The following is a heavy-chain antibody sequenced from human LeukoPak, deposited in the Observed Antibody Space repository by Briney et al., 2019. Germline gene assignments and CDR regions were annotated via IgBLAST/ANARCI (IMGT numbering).Heavy chain of an antibody. CDR2: ISSSSSYT. J-gene: IGHJ4*02. CDR3: ARGADYYDSSGNDY. V-gene: IGHV3-11*05. D-gene: IGHD3-22*01. CDR1: GFNVSSTY. Sequence: GRSLRLSCVASGFNVSSTYMNWVRQAPGKGLEWLSYISSSSSYTDYADSVKGRFTISRDNAKNSLYLQMNSLRAEDTAVYYCARGADYYDSSGNDYWGQGTLVTVSS.